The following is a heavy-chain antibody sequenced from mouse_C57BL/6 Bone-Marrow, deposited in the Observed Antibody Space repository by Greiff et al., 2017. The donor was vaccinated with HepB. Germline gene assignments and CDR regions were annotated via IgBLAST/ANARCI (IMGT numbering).Heavy chain of an antibody. D-gene: IGHD2-5*01. CDR2: INPSTGGT. J-gene: IGHJ4*01. CDR3: ARTYYSNYPYAMDY. CDR1: GYSFTGYY. Sequence: VQLQQSGPELVKPGASVKISCKASGYSFTGYYIHWVKQSSEKSLEWIGEINPSTGGTSYNQKFKGKATLTVDKSSSTAYMQLKSLTSEDSAVYYCARTYYSNYPYAMDYWGQGTSVTVSS. V-gene: IGHV1-43*01.